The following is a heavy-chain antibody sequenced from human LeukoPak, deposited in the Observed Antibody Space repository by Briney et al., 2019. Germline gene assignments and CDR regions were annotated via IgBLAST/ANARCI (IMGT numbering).Heavy chain of an antibody. CDR1: GGSINSYY. CDR3: ARGGYYGSGNDFRFDP. J-gene: IGHJ5*02. CDR2: IHYTGST. V-gene: IGHV4-59*01. Sequence: SETLSLTCTVSGGSINSYYWSWIRQPPGKGLECIGYIHYTGSTNYNPSLKSRVTISVDTSKNQFSLKLSSVTAADTAICYCARGGYYGSGNDFRFDPWGQGTLVTVSS. D-gene: IGHD3-10*01.